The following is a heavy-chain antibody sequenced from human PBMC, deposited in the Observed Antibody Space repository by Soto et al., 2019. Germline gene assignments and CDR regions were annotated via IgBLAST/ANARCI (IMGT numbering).Heavy chain of an antibody. CDR1: GGSISSYY. D-gene: IGHD2-2*02. CDR3: ARGYCSSTICYIWDNWFDP. V-gene: IGHV4-59*01. CDR2: IYYSGRT. J-gene: IGHJ5*02. Sequence: SETLSLTCTVSGGSISSYYWSWIRQPPGEGLEWIGYIYYSGRTNYNPSLKSRVTISVDTSKNQFSLKLSSVTAADTAVYYCARGYCSSTICYIWDNWFDPWGQGTLVTVSS.